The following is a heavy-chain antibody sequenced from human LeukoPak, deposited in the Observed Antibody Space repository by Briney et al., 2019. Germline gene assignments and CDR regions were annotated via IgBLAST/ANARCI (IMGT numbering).Heavy chain of an antibody. CDR2: IYHSGST. Sequence: SGTLSLTCAVSGGSISSGNWWSWVRQPPGKGLEWLGEIYHSGSTNYNPSLKSRVTISVDTSKNQFSLKLSSVTAADTAVYYCARDRGQLWLRYFDYWGQGTLVTVSS. V-gene: IGHV4-4*02. CDR3: ARDRGQLWLRYFDY. D-gene: IGHD5-18*01. CDR1: GGSISSGNW. J-gene: IGHJ4*02.